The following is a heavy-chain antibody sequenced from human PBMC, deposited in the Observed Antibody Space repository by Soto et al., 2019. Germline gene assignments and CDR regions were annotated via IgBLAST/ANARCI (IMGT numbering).Heavy chain of an antibody. V-gene: IGHV5-10-1*01. J-gene: IGHJ4*02. CDR3: AGGPGRKVYTAMVR. D-gene: IGHD5-18*01. Sequence: GESLKISCKGSGYSFTSYWISWVRQMPGKGLEWMGRIDPSDSYTNYSPSFQGHVTISTDKSISTAYLQWSSLKASDTAMYYCAGGPGRKVYTAMVRWGQGTLVTVSS. CDR2: IDPSDSYT. CDR1: GYSFTSYW.